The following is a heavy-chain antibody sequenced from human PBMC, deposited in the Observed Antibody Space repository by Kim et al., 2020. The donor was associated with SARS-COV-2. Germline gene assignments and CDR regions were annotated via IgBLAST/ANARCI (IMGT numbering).Heavy chain of an antibody. CDR2: IIPILGIA. Sequence: SVKVSCKASGGTFSSYAISWVRQAPGQGLEWMGRIIPILGIANYAQKFQGRVTITADKSTSTAYMELSSLRSEDTAVYYCAIGPVVAAKGGTYFDYWGQGTLVTVSS. CDR3: AIGPVVAAKGGTYFDY. J-gene: IGHJ4*02. CDR1: GGTFSSYA. D-gene: IGHD2-15*01. V-gene: IGHV1-69*04.